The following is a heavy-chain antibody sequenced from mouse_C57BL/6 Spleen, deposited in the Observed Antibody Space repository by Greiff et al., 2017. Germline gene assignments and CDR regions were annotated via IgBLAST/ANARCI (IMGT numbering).Heavy chain of an antibody. CDR2: INPSGGYT. V-gene: IGHV1-4*01. D-gene: IGHD2-3*01. Sequence: VQLQQSGAELARPGASVKMSCKASGYTFTSYTMHWVKQRPGQGLEWIGYINPSGGYTKYTQTFKVKATLTADKSSSTGYMQMSSLTSEDAAVYDCSRDSGGLLPDYAMDYWGQGTSVTVSS. J-gene: IGHJ4*01. CDR3: SRDSGGLLPDYAMDY. CDR1: GYTFTSYT.